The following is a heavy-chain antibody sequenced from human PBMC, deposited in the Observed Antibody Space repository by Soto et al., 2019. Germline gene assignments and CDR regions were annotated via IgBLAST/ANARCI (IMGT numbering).Heavy chain of an antibody. CDR3: ASWGSSSRWFDP. CDR2: IYYSGST. J-gene: IGHJ5*02. CDR1: GGSISSYY. D-gene: IGHD6-6*01. Sequence: SETLSLTCTVSGGSISSYYWSWIRQPPGKGLEWIGYIYYSGSTNYNPSLKSRVTISVDTSKNQFSLKLSSVTAADTAVSYCASWGSSSRWFDPWGQGTLVTVSS. V-gene: IGHV4-59*01.